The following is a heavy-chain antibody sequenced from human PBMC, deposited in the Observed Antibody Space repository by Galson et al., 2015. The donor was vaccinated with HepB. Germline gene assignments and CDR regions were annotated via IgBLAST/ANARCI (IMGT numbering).Heavy chain of an antibody. CDR2: ISSSSSYI. Sequence: SLRLSCAASGFTFSSYSMNWVRQAPGKGLEWVSSISSSSSYIYYADSVKGRFTISRDNAKNSLYLQMNSLRAEDTAVYYCARDQGTIAAAGQAYDYWGQGTLVTVSS. CDR1: GFTFSSYS. D-gene: IGHD6-13*01. V-gene: IGHV3-21*01. CDR3: ARDQGTIAAAGQAYDY. J-gene: IGHJ4*02.